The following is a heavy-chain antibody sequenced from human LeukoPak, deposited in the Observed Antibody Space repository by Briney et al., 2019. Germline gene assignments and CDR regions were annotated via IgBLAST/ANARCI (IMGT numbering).Heavy chain of an antibody. Sequence: GGSLRLSCSASGFTFRSYTMHWVRQAPGKGLECASAVSTTGGSTYYADSVKGRFTISRDNSRNTLYLQMNSLRADDTAVYYCVKERYAYAFDYWGQGALVTVS. CDR2: VSTTGGST. J-gene: IGHJ4*02. V-gene: IGHV3-64D*09. CDR3: VKERYAYAFDY. D-gene: IGHD5-18*01. CDR1: GFTFRSYT.